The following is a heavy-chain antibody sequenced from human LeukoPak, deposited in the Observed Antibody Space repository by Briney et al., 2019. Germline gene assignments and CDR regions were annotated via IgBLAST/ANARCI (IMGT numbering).Heavy chain of an antibody. CDR3: MREPPRACHFEN. D-gene: IGHD1-26*01. V-gene: IGHV1-46*01. Sequence: GESLRISCKGSGYSFTSYWISWVRQAPGQGLEWLGVIFADGDTRYPQNFQGRVTLTRDTSTSTAYMDLSSLRSEDTAVYYCMREPPRACHFENWGQGTLVTVST. CDR1: GYSFTSYW. J-gene: IGHJ4*02. CDR2: IFADGDT.